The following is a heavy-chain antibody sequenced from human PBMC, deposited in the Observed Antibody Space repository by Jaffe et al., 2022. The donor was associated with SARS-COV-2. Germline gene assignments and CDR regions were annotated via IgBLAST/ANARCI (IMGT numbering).Heavy chain of an antibody. CDR2: INAGNGNT. CDR1: GYTFTSYA. J-gene: IGHJ5*02. D-gene: IGHD3-3*01. CDR3: ARDPGDLTIFGVVIGWFDP. Sequence: QVQLVQSGAEVKKPGASVKVSCKASGYTFTSYAMHWVRQAPGQRLEWMGWINAGNGNTKYSQKFQGRVTITRDTSASTAYMELSSLRSEDTAVYYCARDPGDLTIFGVVIGWFDPWGQGTLVTVSS. V-gene: IGHV1-3*01.